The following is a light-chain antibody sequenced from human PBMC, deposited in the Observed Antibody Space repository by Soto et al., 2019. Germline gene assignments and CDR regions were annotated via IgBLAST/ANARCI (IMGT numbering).Light chain of an antibody. CDR1: QSISRS. J-gene: IGKJ3*01. CDR2: DAS. CDR3: EQYQSYFLS. V-gene: IGKV1-5*01. Sequence: DIQMTQSPSTLSASVGDRVTITCRASQSISRSLAWYQQTSGKAPKLLIYDASSLESGVQSRFSGSRFGTEFTLTISGLQPDDFASYYCEQYQSYFLSFGPGTTVDMK.